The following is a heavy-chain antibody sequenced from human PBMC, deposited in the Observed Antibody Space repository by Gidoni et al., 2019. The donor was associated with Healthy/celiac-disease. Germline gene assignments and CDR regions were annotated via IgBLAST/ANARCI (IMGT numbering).Heavy chain of an antibody. J-gene: IGHJ6*02. CDR3: ARDATTVTPYYYYGMDV. V-gene: IGHV3-33*01. Sequence: QVQLVESGGGVVQPGRSLRLSCAASGFTFSSYGMHRVRQAPGKGLELVAVIWYDGSNKYYADSVKGRFTISRDNSKNTLYLQMNSLRAEDTAVYYCARDATTVTPYYYYGMDVWGQGTTVTVSS. CDR2: IWYDGSNK. CDR1: GFTFSSYG. D-gene: IGHD4-17*01.